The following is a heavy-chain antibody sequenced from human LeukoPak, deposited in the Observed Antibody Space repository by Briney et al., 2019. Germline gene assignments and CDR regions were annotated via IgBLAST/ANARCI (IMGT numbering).Heavy chain of an antibody. J-gene: IGHJ5*02. V-gene: IGHV1-18*01. CDR3: ARDQWELQGSWFDP. Sequence: ASVKVPCKASGYTFTSYGISWVRQAPGQGLEWMGWISAYNGNTNYAQKLQGRVTMTTDTSTGTAYMELRSLRSDDTAVYYCARDQWELQGSWFDPWGQGTLVTVSS. CDR1: GYTFTSYG. CDR2: ISAYNGNT. D-gene: IGHD1-26*01.